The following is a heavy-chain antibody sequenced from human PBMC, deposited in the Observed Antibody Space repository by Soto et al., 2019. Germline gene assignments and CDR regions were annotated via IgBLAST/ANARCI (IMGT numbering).Heavy chain of an antibody. J-gene: IGHJ1*01. Sequence: EVQLLESGGGLVQPGGSLRLSCAASGITIINYPMSWVRHAPGKGLDWVSGISGSGDRTYYADSAKGRFTISKDISKNSLSLQLDSLGVEDTAVYFCVKDDGGYPSTAPHWGQGTLVTVSS. CDR2: ISGSGDRT. CDR1: GITIINYP. V-gene: IGHV3-23*01. D-gene: IGHD3-22*01. CDR3: VKDDGGYPSTAPH.